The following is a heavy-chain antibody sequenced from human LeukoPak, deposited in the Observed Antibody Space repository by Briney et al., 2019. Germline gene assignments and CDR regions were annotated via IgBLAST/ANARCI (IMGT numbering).Heavy chain of an antibody. CDR2: IYFPGHT. CDR3: ARQGGTYFPHFDV. CDR1: GGSISGDY. D-gene: IGHD2/OR15-2a*01. V-gene: IGHV4-59*08. J-gene: IGHJ4*02. Sequence: SETLSLTCTVSGGSISGDYWGWIRQSPGKELELIGYIYFPGHTNYKPSLRSRVTISGDTSKNVFSPTLNSVTAADTAIYYCARQGGTYFPHFDVWGPGTLVTVSS.